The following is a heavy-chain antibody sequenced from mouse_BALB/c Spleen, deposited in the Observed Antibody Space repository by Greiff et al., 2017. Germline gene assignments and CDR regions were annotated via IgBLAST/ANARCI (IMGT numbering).Heavy chain of an antibody. V-gene: IGHV5-17*02. Sequence: EVQRVESGGGLVQPGGSRKLSCAASGFTFSSFGMHWVRQAPEKGLEWVAYISSGSSTIYYADTVKGRFTISRDNPKNTLFLQMTSLRSEDTAMYYCARSGYGNPFDYWGQGTTLTVSS. J-gene: IGHJ2*01. CDR2: ISSGSSTI. CDR1: GFTFSSFG. CDR3: ARSGYGNPFDY. D-gene: IGHD2-1*01.